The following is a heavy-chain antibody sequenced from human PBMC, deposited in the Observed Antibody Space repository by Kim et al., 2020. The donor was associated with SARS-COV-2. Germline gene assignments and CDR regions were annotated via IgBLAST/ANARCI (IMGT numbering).Heavy chain of an antibody. V-gene: IGHV3-74*01. CDR3: ARDGRVDTAMGTYYYYGMDV. D-gene: IGHD5-18*01. Sequence: GGSLRLSCAASGFTFSSYWMHWVRQAPGKGLVWVSRINSDGSSTSYADSVKGRFTISRDNAKNTLYLQMNSLRAEDTAVYYCARDGRVDTAMGTYYYYGMDVWGQGTTVTVSS. CDR2: INSDGSST. J-gene: IGHJ6*02. CDR1: GFTFSSYW.